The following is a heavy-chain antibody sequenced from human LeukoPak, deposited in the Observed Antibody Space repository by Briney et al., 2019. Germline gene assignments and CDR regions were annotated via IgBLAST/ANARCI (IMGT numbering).Heavy chain of an antibody. CDR3: ARGSGDTMIVVVILESFDY. V-gene: IGHV3-30*04. Sequence: PGRSPRLSCAASGFTFSSYAMHWVRQAPGKGLEWVAVISYDGSNKYYADSVKGRFTISRDNSKNTLYLQMNSLRAEDTAVYYCARGSGDTMIVVVILESFDYWGQGTLVTVSS. D-gene: IGHD3-22*01. CDR1: GFTFSSYA. CDR2: ISYDGSNK. J-gene: IGHJ4*02.